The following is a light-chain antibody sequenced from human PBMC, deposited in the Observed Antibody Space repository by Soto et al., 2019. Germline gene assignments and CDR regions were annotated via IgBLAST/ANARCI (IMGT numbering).Light chain of an antibody. V-gene: IGKV3-15*01. CDR2: GAS. J-gene: IGKJ2*01. CDR3: QQDNTWPPEDT. CDR1: QSVTNN. Sequence: ETVMTQSPAALSVSPGERVTLSCRASQSVTNNLAWYQHNPGQAPQPLIYGASTRAIGIPVRFSDSGFETEFTLTISSLQSEDLAVYFCQQDNTWPPEDTFRQGTELEIK.